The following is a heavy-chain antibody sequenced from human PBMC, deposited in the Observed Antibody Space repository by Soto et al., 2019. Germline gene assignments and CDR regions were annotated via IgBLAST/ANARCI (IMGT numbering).Heavy chain of an antibody. V-gene: IGHV3-30-3*01. Sequence: PGGSLRLSCAASGFTFSSYAMNWVCQAPGKGLEWVALISHDGINKYYADSVRGRFTISRDSSTNTLYLQMNSLRAADTAVYYCGRCTSTSCHLGSGYWGQGTLVTVSS. CDR3: GRCTSTSCHLGSGY. D-gene: IGHD2-2*01. J-gene: IGHJ4*02. CDR2: ISHDGINK. CDR1: GFTFSSYA.